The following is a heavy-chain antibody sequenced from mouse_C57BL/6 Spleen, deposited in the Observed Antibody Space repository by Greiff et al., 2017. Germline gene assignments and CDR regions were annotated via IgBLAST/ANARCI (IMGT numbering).Heavy chain of an antibody. Sequence: VQLKQPGAELVKPGASVKMSCKASGYTFTSYWITWVKQRPGQGLEWIGDIYPGSGSTNYNEKFKSKATLTVDKSSSTAYMQLSSLTSEDSAVYYCAGDYHWYFDVWGTGTTVTVSS. V-gene: IGHV1-55*01. CDR1: GYTFTSYW. D-gene: IGHD2-4*01. J-gene: IGHJ1*03. CDR2: IYPGSGST. CDR3: AGDYHWYFDV.